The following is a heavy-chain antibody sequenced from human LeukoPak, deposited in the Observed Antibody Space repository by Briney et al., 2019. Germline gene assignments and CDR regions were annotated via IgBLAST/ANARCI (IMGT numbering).Heavy chain of an antibody. V-gene: IGHV4-34*01. CDR2: INHSGST. Sequence: SETLSLTCAVYGGSFSGYYWSWIRQPPGKGLEWIGEINHSGSTNYNPSLKSRVTISVDTSKNQFSLKLSSVTAADTAVYYCARVNYDFWSGLLDYWGQGTLVTVSS. J-gene: IGHJ4*02. D-gene: IGHD3-3*01. CDR1: GGSFSGYY. CDR3: ARVNYDFWSGLLDY.